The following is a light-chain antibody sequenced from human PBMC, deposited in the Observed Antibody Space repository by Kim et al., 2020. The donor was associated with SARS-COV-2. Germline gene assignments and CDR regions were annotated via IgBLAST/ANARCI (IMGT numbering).Light chain of an antibody. CDR2: DTP. CDR3: LLAYNGARV. Sequence: PGGTVPPTCGSSTGAVTSDHFSFWFQQKPGQAPRTLIYDTPNKFSRTPARFSGSLLGGKAALTLSGAQPEDEADYYCLLAYNGARVFGGGTQLTVL. J-gene: IGLJ3*02. V-gene: IGLV7-46*01. CDR1: TGAVTSDHF.